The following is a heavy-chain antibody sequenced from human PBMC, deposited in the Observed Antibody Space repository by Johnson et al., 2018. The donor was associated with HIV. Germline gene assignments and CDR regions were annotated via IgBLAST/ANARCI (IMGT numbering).Heavy chain of an antibody. V-gene: IGHV3-13*01. Sequence: VQLVESGGGVVRPGGSLRLSCEASGFTFSSYDMHWVRQATGKGLEWVSGIGSAGDTYYPGSVKGRFTISRENAKNSLYLQMHSLRAGDTAVYYCARVGAFGDGISLGAFDNWGQGTMVTVSS. CDR2: IGSAGDT. J-gene: IGHJ3*02. CDR1: GFTFSSYD. CDR3: ARVGAFGDGISLGAFDN. D-gene: IGHD3-10*01.